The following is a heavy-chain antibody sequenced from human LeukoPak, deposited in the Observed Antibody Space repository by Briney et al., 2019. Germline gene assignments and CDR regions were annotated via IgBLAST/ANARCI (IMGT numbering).Heavy chain of an antibody. Sequence: GGSLRLSCAASGFTFTSYAMTWVRQAPGKGLEWVSSISKNSGFIYYADSVKGRFTISRDNAENSLYLQMNSLRDEDTAVYYCARDNGRYCSSTSCFHDYWGQGTLVTVSS. CDR1: GFTFTSYA. V-gene: IGHV3-21*01. CDR2: ISKNSGFI. CDR3: ARDNGRYCSSTSCFHDY. J-gene: IGHJ4*02. D-gene: IGHD2-2*01.